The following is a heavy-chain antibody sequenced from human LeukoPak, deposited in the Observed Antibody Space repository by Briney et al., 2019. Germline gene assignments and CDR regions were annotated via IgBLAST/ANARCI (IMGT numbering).Heavy chain of an antibody. V-gene: IGHV3-23*01. J-gene: IGHJ3*01. CDR1: GFHFSSYG. CDR3: AKDLNSTYNYDSSGYEDAFDF. Sequence: GALGLSCAAAGFHFSSYGLHWVRQAPGKGLGWVPAICGSGGSTYYADSVKGRFTISRDNSKNTLYLQMNSLRAEDTAVYYCAKDLNSTYNYDSSGYEDAFDFWGQGTMVTVSS. D-gene: IGHD3-22*01. CDR2: ICGSGGST.